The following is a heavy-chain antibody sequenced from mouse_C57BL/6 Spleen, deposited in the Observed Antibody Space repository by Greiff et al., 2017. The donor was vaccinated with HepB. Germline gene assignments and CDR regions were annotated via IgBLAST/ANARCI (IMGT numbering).Heavy chain of an antibody. J-gene: IGHJ2*01. CDR3: ATYDGYYLYYFDY. CDR1: GYTFTDYY. D-gene: IGHD2-3*01. V-gene: IGHV1-26*01. CDR2: INPNNGGT. Sequence: EVQLKQSGPELVKPGASVKISCKASGYTFTDYYMNWVKQSHGKSLEWIGDINPNNGGTSYNQKFKGKATLTVDKSSSTAYMELRSLTSEDSAVYYCATYDGYYLYYFDYWGQGTTLTVSS.